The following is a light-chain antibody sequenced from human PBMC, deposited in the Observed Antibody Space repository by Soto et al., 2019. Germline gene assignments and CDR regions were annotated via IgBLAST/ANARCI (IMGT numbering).Light chain of an antibody. CDR2: GSS. CDR3: QQYGNSAFT. V-gene: IGKV3-20*01. Sequence: EIVLTQSPGTLSLSPGERATFSCRASQSVSSSYLAWYQQKPGQAPRLLIYGSSSRATGIPDRFSGSGSGTDFTLTVTRLEPEDFAVYYCQQYGNSAFTFGGGTKVEIK. CDR1: QSVSSSY. J-gene: IGKJ4*01.